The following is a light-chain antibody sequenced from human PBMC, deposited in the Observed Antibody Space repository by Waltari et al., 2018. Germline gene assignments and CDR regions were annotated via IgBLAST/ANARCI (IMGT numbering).Light chain of an antibody. V-gene: IGKV4-1*01. CDR1: QSVSYSSNNKNY. CDR3: QQYYAVPPT. CDR2: WAS. Sequence: DIVMTQSPDSLPVSLGERATITCKSDQSVSYSSNNKNYLAWYRQKPGQPPQLLISWASTREFGVPDRFSGSGSGTDFTLTISSLRAEDVAVYYCQQYYAVPPTFGPGTKVEIK. J-gene: IGKJ1*01.